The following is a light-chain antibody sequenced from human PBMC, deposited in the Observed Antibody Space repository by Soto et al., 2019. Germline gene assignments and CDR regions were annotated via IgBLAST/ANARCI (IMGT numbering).Light chain of an antibody. J-gene: IGKJ4*01. Sequence: DPQLTPSPASLSASEGARVTITCRASQSISGWLAWYQQKPGTAPKLLIYAASSLQSGVPSRFSGSGSGTDFTLTISSLHPEDFATYYCPQSYSPRLPFGGGTKVDIK. CDR3: PQSYSPRLP. CDR2: AAS. CDR1: QSISGW. V-gene: IGKV1-39*01.